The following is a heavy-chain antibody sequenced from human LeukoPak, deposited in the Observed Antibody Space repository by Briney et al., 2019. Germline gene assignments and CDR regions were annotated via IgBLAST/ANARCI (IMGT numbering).Heavy chain of an antibody. V-gene: IGHV3-7*02. J-gene: IGHJ5*02. CDR1: GFTFSSYW. CDR2: IKQDGSEK. Sequence: QPGGSLRLSCAASGFTFSSYWMSWVRQAPGKGLEWVANIKQDGSEKYYVDSVKGRFTISRDNAKNSLYLQMNSLRAEDTAVYYCARGALRVHTVGAAWGQGTLVTVSS. D-gene: IGHD3-10*01. CDR3: ARGALRVHTVGAA.